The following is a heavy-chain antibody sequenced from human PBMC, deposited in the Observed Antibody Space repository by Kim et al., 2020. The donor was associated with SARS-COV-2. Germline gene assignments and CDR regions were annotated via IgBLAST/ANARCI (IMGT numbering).Heavy chain of an antibody. Sequence: GGSLRLSCVVSGFSFTYAWMSWVRQAPGKGLEWVARIRSKRDGGTTDYAAPVKGRFTISRDDSKNTVFLQMNSLLDDDTAVYYCVTGQGGYDLPDHWGQG. CDR2: IRSKRDGGTT. CDR3: VTGQGGYDLPDH. V-gene: IGHV3-15*01. D-gene: IGHD5-12*01. CDR1: GFSFTYAW. J-gene: IGHJ4*02.